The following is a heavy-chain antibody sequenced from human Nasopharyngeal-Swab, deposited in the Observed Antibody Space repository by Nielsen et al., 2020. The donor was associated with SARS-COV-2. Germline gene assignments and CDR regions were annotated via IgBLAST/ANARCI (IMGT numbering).Heavy chain of an antibody. Sequence: GESLKISCAASGFTFSSYAMHWVRQAPGKGLEWVAVISYDGSNKYYADSVKGRFTISRDNAKNTLFLQMNSLRAEETAVYYCARAYYFDSWGQGTLVTVSS. V-gene: IGHV3-30*04. J-gene: IGHJ4*02. CDR3: ARAYYFDS. CDR2: ISYDGSNK. CDR1: GFTFSSYA.